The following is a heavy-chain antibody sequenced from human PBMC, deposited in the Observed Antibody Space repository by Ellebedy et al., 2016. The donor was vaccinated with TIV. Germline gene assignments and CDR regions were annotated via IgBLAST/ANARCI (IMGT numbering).Heavy chain of an antibody. J-gene: IGHJ4*02. CDR2: IYYSGST. D-gene: IGHD3-3*01. CDR1: GGSISSYY. V-gene: IGHV4-59*01. CDR3: ARHTIFGVDF. Sequence: SETLSLTCTVSGGSISSYYWSWIRQPPGKGLEWIGYIYYSGSTNSNPSLKSRVTISIDTSKNQFSLKLSSVTAADTAVYYCARHTIFGVDFWGQGTLVTVSS.